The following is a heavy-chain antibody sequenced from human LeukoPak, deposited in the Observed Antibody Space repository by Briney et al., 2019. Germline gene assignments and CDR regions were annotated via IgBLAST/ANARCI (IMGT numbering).Heavy chain of an antibody. CDR2: INPNSGGT. J-gene: IGHJ4*02. CDR3: ARGYCSSTSCYARNDFDY. Sequence: ASVKVSCKASGYIFTGYYMHWVRQAPGQGLEWMGWINPNSGGTNYAQKFQGRATMTRDTSITTAYMELSRLRSDDTAVYYCARGYCSSTSCYARNDFDYWGQGTLATVSS. CDR1: GYIFTGYY. V-gene: IGHV1-2*02. D-gene: IGHD2-2*01.